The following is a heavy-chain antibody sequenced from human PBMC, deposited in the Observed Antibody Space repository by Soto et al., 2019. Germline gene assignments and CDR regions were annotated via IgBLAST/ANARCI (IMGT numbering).Heavy chain of an antibody. CDR1: GGTFSTFG. V-gene: IGHV1-69*13. CDR2: IIPFFGTA. J-gene: IGHJ4*02. Sequence: ASVKVSCKASGGTFSTFGISWVRQAPGQGLEWMGGIIPFFGTARYSQKFEDRITITADESTNTVYMDLRSLTSEDTAIYYCAKSAPMDAGDKYYYDFWGQGALVPVSS. D-gene: IGHD4-17*01. CDR3: AKSAPMDAGDKYYYDF.